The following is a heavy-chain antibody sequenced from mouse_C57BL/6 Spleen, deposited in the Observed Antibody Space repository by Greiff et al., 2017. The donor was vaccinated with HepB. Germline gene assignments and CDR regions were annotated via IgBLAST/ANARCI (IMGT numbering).Heavy chain of an antibody. J-gene: IGHJ2*01. CDR3: ARKLEGYFDY. Sequence: VQLQQSGPELVKPGASVKISCKASGYAFSSSWMNWVKQRPGKGLEWIGRIYPGDGDTNYNGKFKGKATLTADKSSSTAYMQLSSLTSEDSAVYFGARKLEGYFDYWGQGTTLTVSS. CDR1: GYAFSSSW. CDR2: IYPGDGDT. V-gene: IGHV1-82*01.